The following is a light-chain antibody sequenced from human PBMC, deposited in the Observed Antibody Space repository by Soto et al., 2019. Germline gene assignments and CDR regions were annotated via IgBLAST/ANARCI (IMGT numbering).Light chain of an antibody. CDR3: QQRSNWPRP. V-gene: IGKV3-11*01. CDR2: DAS. Sequence: EIVLTQSPATLSLSPGDTATLSCRASQSVSSYLAWYQQQHGQAPSLLIYDASTRATGIPARCCGSGSGTDFTIPTSSLEPEDFAVYYCQQRSNWPRPFGQGTKVEIK. CDR1: QSVSSY. J-gene: IGKJ2*01.